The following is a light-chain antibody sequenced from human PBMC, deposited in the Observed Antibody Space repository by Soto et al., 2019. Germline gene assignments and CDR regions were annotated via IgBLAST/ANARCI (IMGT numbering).Light chain of an antibody. Sequence: QSALTQPASVSGSPGQSITISCTGTTSDVGGYNFVSWYQLHPGKAPKLMIFEVSNRPSGVSNRFSGSKSGNTASLTISGLQSEDEADYYCTSYTPTGALVFGSGTKLTVL. J-gene: IGLJ3*02. CDR3: TSYTPTGALV. CDR1: TSDVGGYNF. CDR2: EVS. V-gene: IGLV2-14*01.